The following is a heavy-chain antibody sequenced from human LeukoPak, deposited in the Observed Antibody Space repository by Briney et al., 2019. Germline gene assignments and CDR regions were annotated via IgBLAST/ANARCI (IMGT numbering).Heavy chain of an antibody. V-gene: IGHV4-4*02. J-gene: IGHJ5*02. CDR2: IYHRGSI. D-gene: IGHD6-19*01. CDR3: ARGSVAGRTYNWFDP. Sequence: SGTLSLTCTVSGGSVSSSNWWSWVRQPPGEGLEWIAEIYHRGSINYNPSLKSRVTISVDKSKNQFSLKLNSVTAADTAVYYCARGSVAGRTYNWFDPWGQGTLVTVSS. CDR1: GGSVSSSNW.